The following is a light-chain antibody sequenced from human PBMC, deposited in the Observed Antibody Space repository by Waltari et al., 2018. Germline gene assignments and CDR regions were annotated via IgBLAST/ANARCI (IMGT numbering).Light chain of an antibody. Sequence: EIVLTQSPGTLSMSPGEGATLSCRASQSVSSTYIAWYQQRPGQAPRLLIYASSSRATGIPDRFSGSGSATDFTLTISRLEPEDFAEYYCQQYDGSPHTFGQGTKVEMK. CDR2: ASS. J-gene: IGKJ1*01. V-gene: IGKV3-20*01. CDR1: QSVSSTY. CDR3: QQYDGSPHT.